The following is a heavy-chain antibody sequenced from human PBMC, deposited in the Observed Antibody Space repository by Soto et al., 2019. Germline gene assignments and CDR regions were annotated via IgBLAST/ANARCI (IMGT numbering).Heavy chain of an antibody. CDR2: IKQEGSET. CDR1: EFIFSTYW. J-gene: IGHJ2*01. D-gene: IGHD3-3*01. CDR3: ARQGRGRFSWYFDL. V-gene: IGHV3-7*01. Sequence: EVHLVESGGGLVQPGGSLRLSCAASEFIFSTYWMSWVRQAPGKGLEWVANIKQEGSETYYVDSVEGRFTISRDNAKNSLHLQMNSLRVEDTAVYYCARQGRGRFSWYFDLWCRGTLVTVSS.